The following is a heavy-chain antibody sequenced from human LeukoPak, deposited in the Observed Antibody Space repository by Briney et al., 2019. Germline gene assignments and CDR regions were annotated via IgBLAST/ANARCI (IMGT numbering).Heavy chain of an antibody. CDR2: ISSSSSTI. D-gene: IGHD7-27*01. CDR1: GFTFSSYS. CDR3: ARETSWGAFDI. Sequence: SLRLSCXASGFTFSSYSMNWVRQAPGKGLEWVSYISSSSSTIYYADSVKGRFTISRDNAKNSLYLQMNSLRAEDTAVYYCARETSWGAFDIWGQGTMVTVSS. V-gene: IGHV3-48*01. J-gene: IGHJ3*02.